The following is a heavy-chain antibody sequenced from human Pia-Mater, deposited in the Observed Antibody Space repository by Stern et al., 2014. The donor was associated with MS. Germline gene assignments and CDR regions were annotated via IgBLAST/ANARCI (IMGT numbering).Heavy chain of an antibody. J-gene: IGHJ6*02. CDR1: GGTFNVYA. V-gene: IGHV1-69*01. Sequence: VQLVQSGAEVKKPGSSVKVSCKASGGTFNVYAINWLRQAPGQGLEWMGGIIPLFGTANDAQKFQGRVTITADESTRTSSMQLSSLRYDDTAVYYCARDGRHTDNYGLDVWGQGTTVTVSS. CDR3: ARDGRHTDNYGLDV. CDR2: IIPLFGTA. D-gene: IGHD3-9*01.